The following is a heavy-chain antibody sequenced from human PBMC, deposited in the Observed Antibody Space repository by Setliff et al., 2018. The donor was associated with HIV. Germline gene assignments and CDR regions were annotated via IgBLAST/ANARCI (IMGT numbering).Heavy chain of an antibody. CDR2: IIPIFDTT. D-gene: IGHD2-8*01. CDR1: GDTFSNYA. CDR3: ARDPRDCGNGVCYYLDS. Sequence: TVKVSCKASGDTFSNYAFSWVRQAPGQGLEWMGRIIPIFDTTNYAQKFQGRVTITADKSTGTAYMELSSLRSEDTAMYYCARDPRDCGNGVCYYLDSWGQGTLVTVSS. V-gene: IGHV1-69*06. J-gene: IGHJ4*02.